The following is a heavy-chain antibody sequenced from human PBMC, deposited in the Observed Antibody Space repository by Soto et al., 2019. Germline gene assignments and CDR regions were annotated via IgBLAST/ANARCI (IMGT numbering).Heavy chain of an antibody. CDR2: IYHSGST. V-gene: IGHV4-38-2*01. Sequence: SETVSLTCAVSGYSISSGYYWGWIRQPPGKGLEWIGSIYHSGSTYYNPSLKSRVTISVDTSKNQFSLKLSSVTAADTAVYYCASATYDYVWGSFRYPFDYWGQGTLVTVSS. D-gene: IGHD3-16*02. CDR1: GYSISSGYY. CDR3: ASATYDYVWGSFRYPFDY. J-gene: IGHJ4*02.